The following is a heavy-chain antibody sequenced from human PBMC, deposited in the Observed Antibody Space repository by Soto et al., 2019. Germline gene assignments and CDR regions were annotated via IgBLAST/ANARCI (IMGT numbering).Heavy chain of an antibody. Sequence: GGSLRLSCAASGFTFSSYWMHWVRQAPGKGLVWVSRINSDGSSTSYADSVKGRFTISRDNTKNTLYLQMNSLRAEDTAVYYCARYYYDSSGYYKFDYWGQGTLVTVSS. CDR3: ARYYYDSSGYYKFDY. CDR2: INSDGSST. V-gene: IGHV3-74*01. CDR1: GFTFSSYW. J-gene: IGHJ4*02. D-gene: IGHD3-22*01.